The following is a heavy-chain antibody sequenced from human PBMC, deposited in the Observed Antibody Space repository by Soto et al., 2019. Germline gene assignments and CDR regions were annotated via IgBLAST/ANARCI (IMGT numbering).Heavy chain of an antibody. D-gene: IGHD6-6*01. J-gene: IGHJ6*02. CDR2: FYYSGST. V-gene: IGHV4-59*01. CDR1: GGSISSYY. Sequence: SETLSLTCTVSGGSISSYYWGWIRQPPGKGLEWIGYFYYSGSTNYNPSLKSRVTISMDTSKSQISLNLTSVTAADSAVYYCARGHSSSFYYGMDVWGQGTTVTV. CDR3: ARGHSSSFYYGMDV.